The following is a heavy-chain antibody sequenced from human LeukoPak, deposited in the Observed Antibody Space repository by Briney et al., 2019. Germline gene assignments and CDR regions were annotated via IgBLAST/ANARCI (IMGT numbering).Heavy chain of an antibody. J-gene: IGHJ4*02. CDR3: AKDSSPLLWFGEFDY. CDR2: ISGSGGST. Sequence: PGGSLRLSCAASGFTFSSYAMSWVRQAPGKGLEWVSAISGSGGSTYYAGSVKGRFTISRDNSKNTLYLQMNSLRAEDTAVYYCAKDSSPLLWFGEFDYWGQGTLVTVSS. V-gene: IGHV3-23*01. D-gene: IGHD3-10*01. CDR1: GFTFSSYA.